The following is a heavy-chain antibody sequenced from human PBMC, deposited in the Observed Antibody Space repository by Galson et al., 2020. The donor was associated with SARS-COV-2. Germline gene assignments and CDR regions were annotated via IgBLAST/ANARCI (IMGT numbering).Heavy chain of an antibody. CDR3: ARDRTDSNGYFDY. CDR1: GFTFRSYA. Sequence: GGSLRLSCAASGFTFRSYAMHWVRQAPGKGLEWVAVISYDGSNKYYADSVKGRFTISRDNSKNTLYLQMNSLRAEDTAVYYCARDRTDSNGYFDYWGQGTLVTVSS. V-gene: IGHV3-30*01. J-gene: IGHJ4*02. D-gene: IGHD3-22*01. CDR2: ISYDGSNK.